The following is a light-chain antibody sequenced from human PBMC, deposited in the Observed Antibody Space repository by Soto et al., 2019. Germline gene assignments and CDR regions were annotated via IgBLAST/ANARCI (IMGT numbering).Light chain of an antibody. CDR3: SSYTSSSTLFV. J-gene: IGLJ1*01. CDR1: SSDVGGYNY. Sequence: QSALTQPASVSGSPGQSITISCTGTSSDVGGYNYVSWYQQHPGKAPKLMIYDVSNRPLGVSNRFSGSKSGNTASLTIFGLQAEDEADYYCSSYTSSSTLFVFGTGTKVTVL. V-gene: IGLV2-14*01. CDR2: DVS.